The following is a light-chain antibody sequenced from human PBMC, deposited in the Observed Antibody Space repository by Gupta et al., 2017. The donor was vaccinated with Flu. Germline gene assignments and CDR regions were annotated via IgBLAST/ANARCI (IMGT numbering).Light chain of an antibody. CDR3: QQEGSSPIT. Sequence: EIVLTQSPGTLSLSPGERATLSCRASQSVSSSYLAWYQQKPGQAPRLLIYGASSRDTGIPDRFSGSGSGTDFTLTISRLEPEDFAVYYCQQEGSSPITFGQGTQVEIK. J-gene: IGKJ5*01. CDR2: GAS. V-gene: IGKV3-20*01. CDR1: QSVSSSY.